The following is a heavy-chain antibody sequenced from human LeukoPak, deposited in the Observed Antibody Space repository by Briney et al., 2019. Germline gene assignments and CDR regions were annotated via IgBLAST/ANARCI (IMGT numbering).Heavy chain of an antibody. CDR3: ARDSSPAPDGYHCHY. J-gene: IGHJ4*02. D-gene: IGHD5-24*01. V-gene: IGHV3-30-3*01. CDR1: GFTFRSYA. CDR2: ISYDGSKK. Sequence: GGSMRLSCVASGFTFRSYAMHWVRQAPGKGLEWVAVISYDGSKKYYADPVKGRFTISRDNSKNTLYVQMNSLRAEDTAVYYCARDSSPAPDGYHCHYWGQGTLVTVSS.